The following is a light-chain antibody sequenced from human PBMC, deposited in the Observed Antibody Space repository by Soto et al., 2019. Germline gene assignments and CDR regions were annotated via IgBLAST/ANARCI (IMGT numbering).Light chain of an antibody. CDR2: SAS. V-gene: IGKV1-27*01. Sequence: DIQMTQSPSSLSSSVGARATITCRASQDLSDYLAWYQQKPGKVPKLLIYSASTLQSGVPARFSGSGSGTDFTLAISSLQPEDVAIYYCQKLNTAPLTFGQGTRLEIK. CDR3: QKLNTAPLT. J-gene: IGKJ5*01. CDR1: QDLSDY.